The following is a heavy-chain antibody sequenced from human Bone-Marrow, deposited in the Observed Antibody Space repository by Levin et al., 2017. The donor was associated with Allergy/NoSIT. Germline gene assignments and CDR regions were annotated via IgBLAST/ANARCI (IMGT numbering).Heavy chain of an antibody. CDR3: ATTRYSSGWYTYYYYMDV. Sequence: ASVKVSCKASGGTFSSYAISWVRQAPGQGLEWMGGIIPIFGTANYAQKFQGRVTITADKSTSTAYMELSSLRSEDTAVYYCATTRYSSGWYTYYYYMDVWGKGTTVTVSS. J-gene: IGHJ6*03. CDR2: IIPIFGTA. D-gene: IGHD6-19*01. V-gene: IGHV1-69*06. CDR1: GGTFSSYA.